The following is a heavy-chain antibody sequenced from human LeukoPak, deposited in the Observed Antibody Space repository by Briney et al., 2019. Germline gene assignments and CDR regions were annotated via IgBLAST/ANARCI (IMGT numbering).Heavy chain of an antibody. CDR2: IKQDGSQR. CDR3: ARRGGSSSRRSPIDY. D-gene: IGHD6-6*01. Sequence: GRSLRLTCTASGFTFSDYWMTWVRQAPGKGPEWVANIKQDGSQRYYVDSVRGRFTITRDNAKNSLFLQMNGLRAEDTAVYYCARRGGSSSRRSPIDYWGQGTLVTVSS. V-gene: IGHV3-7*01. CDR1: GFTFSDYW. J-gene: IGHJ4*02.